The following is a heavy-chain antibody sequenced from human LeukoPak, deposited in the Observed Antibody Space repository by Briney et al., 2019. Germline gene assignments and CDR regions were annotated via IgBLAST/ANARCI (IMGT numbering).Heavy chain of an antibody. V-gene: IGHV3-74*01. Sequence: PGGSLRLSCAASGFTFSRYWMHWVRQAPGEGLVWVSRIDEHGTTIDYADSVRDRFTISRDNAKNTLYLHMNSLRAEDTVMYYCARDVGGAGSHWGQGSLVTVSS. D-gene: IGHD3-10*01. J-gene: IGHJ4*02. CDR1: GFTFSRYW. CDR2: IDEHGTTI. CDR3: ARDVGGAGSH.